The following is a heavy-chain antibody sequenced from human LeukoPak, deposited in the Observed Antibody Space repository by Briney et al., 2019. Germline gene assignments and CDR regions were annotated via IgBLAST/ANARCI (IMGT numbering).Heavy chain of an antibody. CDR3: AKDPYGDTDNRFDP. D-gene: IGHD4-17*01. Sequence: GGSLRLSCAASGFTFSSYAMSWVRQAPGKGLEWVSAISGSGGSAYYADSVKGRFTISRDNSKNTLYLQMNSLRAEDTAVYYCAKDPYGDTDNRFDPWGQGTLVTVSS. CDR1: GFTFSSYA. CDR2: ISGSGGSA. V-gene: IGHV3-23*01. J-gene: IGHJ5*02.